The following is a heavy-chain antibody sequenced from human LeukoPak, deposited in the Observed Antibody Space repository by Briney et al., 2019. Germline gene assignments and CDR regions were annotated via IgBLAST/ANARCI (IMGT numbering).Heavy chain of an antibody. CDR2: ANPNNGNT. CDR1: GYTFTSYD. V-gene: IGHV1-8*01. Sequence: ASVKVSCKASGYTFTSYDINWVRQAPGQGLEWMGWANPNNGNTGFPQKFQGRVTMTRNTSISTAYMELSRLRSDDTAVYYCARAFWDSSSWYEVLWFDPWGQGTLVTVSS. J-gene: IGHJ5*02. CDR3: ARAFWDSSSWYEVLWFDP. D-gene: IGHD6-13*01.